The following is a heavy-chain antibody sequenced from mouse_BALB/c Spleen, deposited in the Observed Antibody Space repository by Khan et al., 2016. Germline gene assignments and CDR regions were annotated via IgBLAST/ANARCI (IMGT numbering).Heavy chain of an antibody. Sequence: VQLQQSGAELVRSGASVKLSCTASDFNIKDYYMHWVNQRPEQGLEWIGWIDPENGDTEYAPKFQGKATMTADTSSNTAYLQLSSLTSEDTAVYYGAAGGNYVVNYAMDYWGQGTSVTVSS. J-gene: IGHJ4*01. V-gene: IGHV14-4*02. CDR3: AAGGNYVVNYAMDY. D-gene: IGHD2-1*01. CDR1: DFNIKDYY. CDR2: IDPENGDT.